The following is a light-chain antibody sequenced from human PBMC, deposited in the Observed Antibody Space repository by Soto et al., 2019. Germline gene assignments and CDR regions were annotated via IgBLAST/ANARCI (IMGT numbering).Light chain of an antibody. Sequence: EIVVTQSPATLSVSPGERATLSCRASQSVDSNLAWYQQKPGQAPRLLIYRASTRATGIPARFSGSESGTEFTLTISSLQSEDFAVYYCHQYNNWPSFTFGPGTKVDIK. CDR1: QSVDSN. V-gene: IGKV3-15*01. J-gene: IGKJ3*01. CDR3: HQYNNWPSFT. CDR2: RAS.